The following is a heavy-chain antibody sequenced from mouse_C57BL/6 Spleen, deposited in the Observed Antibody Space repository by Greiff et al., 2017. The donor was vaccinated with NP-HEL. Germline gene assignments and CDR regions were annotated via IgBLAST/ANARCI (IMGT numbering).Heavy chain of an antibody. CDR3: ARSTKGVFDY. CDR2: ISSGSSTI. D-gene: IGHD1-1*02. J-gene: IGHJ2*01. Sequence: EVNVVESGGGLVKPGGSLKLSCAASGFTFSDYGMHWVRQAPEKGLEWVAYISSGSSTIYYADTVKGRFTISRDNAKNTLFLQMTSLRSEDTAMYYCARSTKGVFDYWGQGTTLTVSS. CDR1: GFTFSDYG. V-gene: IGHV5-17*01.